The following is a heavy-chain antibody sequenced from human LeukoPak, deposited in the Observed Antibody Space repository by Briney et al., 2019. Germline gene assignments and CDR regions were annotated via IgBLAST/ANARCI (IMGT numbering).Heavy chain of an antibody. J-gene: IGHJ6*02. CDR2: ISSSGSTI. V-gene: IGHV3-48*03. D-gene: IGHD4-17*01. CDR1: GFTVSSNY. Sequence: PGGSLRLSCAASGFTVSSNYMNWVRQAPGKGLEWVSYISSSGSTIYYADSVKGRFTISRDNAKNSLYLQMNSLRAEDTAVYYCARDTTTVTSYYYYGMDVWGQGTTVTVSS. CDR3: ARDTTTVTSYYYYGMDV.